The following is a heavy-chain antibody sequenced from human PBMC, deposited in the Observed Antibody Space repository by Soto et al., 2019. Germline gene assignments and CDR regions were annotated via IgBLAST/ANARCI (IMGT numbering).Heavy chain of an antibody. CDR1: GASISSSSYY. CDR2: IYYSGST. D-gene: IGHD2-15*01. J-gene: IGHJ5*02. V-gene: IGHV4-39*01. Sequence: SETLSLTCTVTGASISSSSYYWGCIRQPPGKGLEWIGSIYYSGSTYYNPSLKSRVTISVDTSKNQFSLKLSSVTAADTAVYYCARQVVAYCSGGSCYSPNSHWFDPWGQGTRVTVS. CDR3: ARQVVAYCSGGSCYSPNSHWFDP.